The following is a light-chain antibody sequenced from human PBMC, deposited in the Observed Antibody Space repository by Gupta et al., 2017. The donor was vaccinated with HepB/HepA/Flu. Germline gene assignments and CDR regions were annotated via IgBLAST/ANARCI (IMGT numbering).Light chain of an antibody. CDR3: QGWETTGDHNVV. CDR1: NMGKRN. V-gene: IGLV3-21*03. J-gene: IGLJ2*01. Sequence: SFLLTQPPSVSVSPGTPASISFGGNNMGKRNGYWYQQKPGQAPVLVVYDDRDRPEGIPERCSGSNSGNTATLTISRVEAGDEADYYCQGWETTGDHNVVFGGGSKLTVL. CDR2: DDR.